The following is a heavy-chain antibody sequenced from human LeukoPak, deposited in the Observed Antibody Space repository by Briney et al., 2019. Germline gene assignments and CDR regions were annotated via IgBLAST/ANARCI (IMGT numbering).Heavy chain of an antibody. J-gene: IGHJ4*02. Sequence: SETLSLTCTVSNDSISPLYWGWIRQPPGKGLEFIGYIFYSGTTNFNPSLKSRVTLSVDTSMNQFSLRLNSVAAADTAVYYFARGGSAAKYYFDSWGQGTLVTVSS. CDR2: IFYSGTT. D-gene: IGHD6-13*01. V-gene: IGHV4-59*11. CDR3: ARGGSAAKYYFDS. CDR1: NDSISPLY.